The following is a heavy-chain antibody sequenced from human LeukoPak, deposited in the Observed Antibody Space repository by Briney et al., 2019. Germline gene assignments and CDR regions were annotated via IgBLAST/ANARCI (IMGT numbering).Heavy chain of an antibody. CDR3: ARDSSSWLFDY. J-gene: IGHJ4*02. Sequence: PSETLSLTCTVSGYSISSGYYWGWIRQPPGKGLEWIGSIYHSGSTYYNPSLKSRVAISVDTSKNQFSLKLSSVTAADTAVYYCARDSSSWLFDYWGQGTLVTVSS. D-gene: IGHD6-13*01. CDR1: GYSISSGYY. CDR2: IYHSGST. V-gene: IGHV4-38-2*02.